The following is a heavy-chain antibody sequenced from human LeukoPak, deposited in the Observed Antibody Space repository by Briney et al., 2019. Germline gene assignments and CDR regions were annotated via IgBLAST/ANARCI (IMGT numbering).Heavy chain of an antibody. V-gene: IGHV3-30*18. D-gene: IGHD3-9*01. CDR1: GFTFSSYA. CDR3: AKGLRYSDN. J-gene: IGHJ4*02. CDR2: ISYDGSNK. Sequence: GGSLRLSCAASGFTFSSYAMSWVRQAPGKGLEWVAVISYDGSNKYYADSVKGRFTISRDNSKNTLYLQMNSLRADDTAVYYCAKGLRYSDNWGQGTLVTVSS.